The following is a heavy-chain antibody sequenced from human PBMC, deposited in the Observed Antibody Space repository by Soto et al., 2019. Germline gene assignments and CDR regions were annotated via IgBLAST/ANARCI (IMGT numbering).Heavy chain of an antibody. J-gene: IGHJ4*02. CDR3: ARGRTTVVTFFDY. Sequence: PSGTMSLTSTFSGGSISSYYWSCIRQPPGKGLEWIGFIYYSGSTNYNPSLKSRVTISVDASKNQFSLKLSSVTAADTAVYYCARGRTTVVTFFDYWGQGTLVTVSS. CDR2: IYYSGST. D-gene: IGHD4-17*01. CDR1: GGSISSYY. V-gene: IGHV4-59*01.